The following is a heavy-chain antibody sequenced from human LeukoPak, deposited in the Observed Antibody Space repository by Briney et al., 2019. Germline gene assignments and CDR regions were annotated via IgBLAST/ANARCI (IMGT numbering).Heavy chain of an antibody. V-gene: IGHV3-23*01. Sequence: SGGSQRLSCAASGFTFNSYSMNRVRQAPGKGLEWVSAISGSGGSTYYADSVKGRFTISRDNSKNTLYLQMNSLRAEDTAVYYCATEPLRYFDWLLKGHYYYYMDVWGKGTTVTISS. J-gene: IGHJ6*03. CDR3: ATEPLRYFDWLLKGHYYYYMDV. D-gene: IGHD3-9*01. CDR1: GFTFNSYS. CDR2: ISGSGGST.